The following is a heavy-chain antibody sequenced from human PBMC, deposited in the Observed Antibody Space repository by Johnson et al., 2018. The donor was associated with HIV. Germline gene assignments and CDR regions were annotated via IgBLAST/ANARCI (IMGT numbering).Heavy chain of an antibody. Sequence: VQLVESGGGLVQPGGSLRLPCAASGFTFSSYAMHWVRQAPGTGLEYVSAISSTGGSTYYATSVKGRFTIARDNSKNTLYLQMGSLSAEDMAVYYCAKDRSSSWYGGAFDIWGQGTMVTVSS. CDR2: ISSTGGST. J-gene: IGHJ3*02. CDR1: GFTFSSYA. V-gene: IGHV3-64*01. D-gene: IGHD6-13*01. CDR3: AKDRSSSWYGGAFDI.